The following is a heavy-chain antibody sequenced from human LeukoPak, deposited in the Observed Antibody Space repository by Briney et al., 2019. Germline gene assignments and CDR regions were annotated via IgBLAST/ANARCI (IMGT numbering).Heavy chain of an antibody. CDR3: ARLSGRVVCSAGSCYIDS. V-gene: IGHV5-51*01. Sequence: GESLKISCKGSGYRFTSDWIGWVRQMPGKGLEWMGIIYPGDSDTRYSPSFQGQVTISADKSVNTAYLQWNSLKASDTAMYYCARLSGRVVCSAGSCYIDSWDQGTLVTVSS. CDR2: IYPGDSDT. CDR1: GYRFTSDW. J-gene: IGHJ4*02. D-gene: IGHD2-15*01.